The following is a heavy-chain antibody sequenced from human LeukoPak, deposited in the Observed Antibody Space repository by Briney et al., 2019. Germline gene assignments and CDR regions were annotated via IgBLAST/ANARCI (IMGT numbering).Heavy chain of an antibody. CDR3: ATEKGVWAAFDI. J-gene: IGHJ3*02. V-gene: IGHV3-30*04. Sequence: GRSLRLSCAASGITLSNYVLHWVRQAPVGGREWVANMLKDGGGENYGDSVKGRFTISQDHYKNTLYLQMDSLRAEDPAVYYCATEKGVWAAFDIWGQGTMVTVSS. CDR2: MLKDGGGE. CDR1: GITLSNYV. D-gene: IGHD3-10*01.